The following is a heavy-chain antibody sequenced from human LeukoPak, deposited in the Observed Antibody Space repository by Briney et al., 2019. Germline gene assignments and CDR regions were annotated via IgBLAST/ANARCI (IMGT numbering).Heavy chain of an antibody. J-gene: IGHJ6*02. Sequence: GGSLRLSCAASGFTFSSYAMSWVRQAPGKGLEWVAVIWYDGSNKYYADSVKGRFTISRDNSKNTLYLQMNSLRAEDTAVYYCARGPSIFGVATTTYYYGMDVWGQGTTVTVSS. CDR2: IWYDGSNK. D-gene: IGHD3-3*01. CDR3: ARGPSIFGVATTTYYYGMDV. V-gene: IGHV3-33*08. CDR1: GFTFSSYA.